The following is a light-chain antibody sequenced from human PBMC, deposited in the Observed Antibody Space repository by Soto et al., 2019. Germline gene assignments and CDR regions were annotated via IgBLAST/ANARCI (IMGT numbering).Light chain of an antibody. CDR3: SSFTTSTSYV. J-gene: IGLJ1*01. CDR1: SSDVGAYDY. CDR2: DVS. V-gene: IGLV2-14*03. Sequence: QSALTQPASVSGSRGQSITISCTGTSSDVGAYDYVSWYQQHPGEVPKLMIFDVSDRPSGVSNRFSGSKSGNTASLTISGLQAEDEVDYYCSSFTTSTSYVFGTGTKLTVL.